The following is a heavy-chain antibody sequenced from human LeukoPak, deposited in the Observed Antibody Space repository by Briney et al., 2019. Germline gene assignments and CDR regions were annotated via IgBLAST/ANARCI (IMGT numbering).Heavy chain of an antibody. V-gene: IGHV1-46*01. CDR1: GYTFTSYY. CDR3: ARDAGGYSGKYGMDV. Sequence: ASVKVSCKASGYTFTSYYMHWVRQAPGQGLEWMGIINPSGGSTSYAQKFQGRVTMTRDTSTSTVYMELSSLRSEDTAVYYCARDAGGYSGKYGMDVWGQGTTVTVSS. J-gene: IGHJ6*02. CDR2: INPSGGST. D-gene: IGHD5-12*01.